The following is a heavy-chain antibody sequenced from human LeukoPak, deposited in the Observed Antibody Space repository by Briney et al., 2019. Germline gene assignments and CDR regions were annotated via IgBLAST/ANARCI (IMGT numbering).Heavy chain of an antibody. CDR3: ARASDFYYYGMDV. J-gene: IGHJ6*02. Sequence: TGGSLRLSCAASGFTFSSYWMSWVRQAPGKGLEWVANIKQDGSEKYYVDSVKGRFTISRDNAKNSLFLQMNSLRAEDTAVFYCARASDFYYYGMDVWGQGTTVTVSS. CDR2: IKQDGSEK. V-gene: IGHV3-7*01. CDR1: GFTFSSYW.